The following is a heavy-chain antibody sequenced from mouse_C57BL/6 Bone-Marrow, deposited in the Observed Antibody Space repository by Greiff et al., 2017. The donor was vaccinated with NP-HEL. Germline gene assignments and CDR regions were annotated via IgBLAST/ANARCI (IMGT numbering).Heavy chain of an antibody. V-gene: IGHV5-6*02. CDR3: ARQDWVYFDY. CDR2: ISSGGSYT. D-gene: IGHD4-1*01. Sequence: DVMLVESGGDLVKPGGSLKLSCAASGFTFSSYGMSWVRQTPDKRLEWVATISSGGSYTYYPDSVKGRFTISRDNAKNTLYLQMSSLKSEDTAMYYCARQDWVYFDYWGQGTTLTVSS. J-gene: IGHJ2*01. CDR1: GFTFSSYG.